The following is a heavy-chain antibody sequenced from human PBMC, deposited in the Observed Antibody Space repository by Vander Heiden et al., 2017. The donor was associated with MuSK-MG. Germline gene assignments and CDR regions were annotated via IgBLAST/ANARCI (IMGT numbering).Heavy chain of an antibody. CDR1: GGTFSSYA. CDR2: IIPIFGTA. CDR3: ASCSGGSCYSGSYGMDV. D-gene: IGHD2-15*01. V-gene: IGHV1-69*01. Sequence: QVQLVQSGAEVKKPGSSVTVSCKASGGTFSSYAISWVRQAPGQGLEWMGGIIPIFGTANYAQKFQGRVTITADESTSTAYMELSSLRSEDTAVYYCASCSGGSCYSGSYGMDVWGQGTTVTVSS. J-gene: IGHJ6*02.